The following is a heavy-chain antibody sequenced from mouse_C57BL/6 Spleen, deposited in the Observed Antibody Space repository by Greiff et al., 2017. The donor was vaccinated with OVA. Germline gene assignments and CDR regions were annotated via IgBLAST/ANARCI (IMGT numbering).Heavy chain of an antibody. CDR2: ISSGSSTI. V-gene: IGHV5-17*01. CDR3: ASGLRSFFDY. D-gene: IGHD1-1*01. CDR1: GFTFSDYG. Sequence: DVMLVESGGGLVKPGGSLKLSCAASGFTFSDYGMHWVRQAPEKGLEWVAYISSGSSTIYYADTVKGRFTISRDNAKNTLFLQMTSLRSEDTAMYYCASGLRSFFDYWGQGTTLTVSS. J-gene: IGHJ2*01.